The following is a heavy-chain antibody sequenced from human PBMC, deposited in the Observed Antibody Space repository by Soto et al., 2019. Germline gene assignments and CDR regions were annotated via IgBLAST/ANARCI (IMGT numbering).Heavy chain of an antibody. V-gene: IGHV3-48*01. J-gene: IGHJ4*02. Sequence: EVQLVESGGGLVQPGGSLRLSCVASGFTLSRYSMNWVRQAPGKGLEWVSYISRSSSTIYYADSVKGRFTISRDNAENSLYLQMKSLRAEDTAVYYWARDLAGGTPDYWGQGTRVTVSS. CDR2: ISRSSSTI. CDR3: ARDLAGGTPDY. CDR1: GFTLSRYS. D-gene: IGHD1-1*01.